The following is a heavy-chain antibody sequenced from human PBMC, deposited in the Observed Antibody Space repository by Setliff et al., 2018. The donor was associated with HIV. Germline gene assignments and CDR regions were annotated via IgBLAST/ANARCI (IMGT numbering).Heavy chain of an antibody. CDR1: GGSFSNYY. CDR3: AKDREYGSGRTDYYYYYGMDV. J-gene: IGHJ6*02. D-gene: IGHD3-10*01. CDR2: ISGNGGST. V-gene: IGHV3-23*01. Sequence: PSETLSLTCTVYGGSFSNYYTNWIRQPPGKGLEWVSTISGNGGSTTYADSVKGRFTISRDNSQNTLYVQMNILRVEDTAVYYCAKDREYGSGRTDYYYYYGMDVWGQGTTVTVSS.